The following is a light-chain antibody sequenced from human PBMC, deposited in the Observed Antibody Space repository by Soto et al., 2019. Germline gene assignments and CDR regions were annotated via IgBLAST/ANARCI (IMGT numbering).Light chain of an antibody. J-gene: IGKJ3*01. CDR2: GAS. Sequence: IQMTQSPSSLSAFVGDRVTITCRASQGISNYLAWYQQKPGKVPKLLIYGASTLQSGVPSRYSGSGSGTEFTLTISSLQPEDVATYYCQDYNSVSHFTFGPGTKVDIK. CDR3: QDYNSVSHFT. V-gene: IGKV1-27*01. CDR1: QGISNY.